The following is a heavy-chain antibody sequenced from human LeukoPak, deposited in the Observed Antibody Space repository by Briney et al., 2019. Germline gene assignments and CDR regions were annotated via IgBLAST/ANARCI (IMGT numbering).Heavy chain of an antibody. CDR1: GFTFSSYG. V-gene: IGHV3-23*01. CDR2: ISGSGGST. J-gene: IGHJ4*02. D-gene: IGHD4-17*01. CDR3: ARDRLYGAYDSNFDS. Sequence: GGSLRFSCAASGFTFSSYGMSWVRQAPGKGLEWVSGISGSGGSTYYADSVKGRLTNSRDNSKNTLYLQMNRLSADDTALYYCARDRLYGAYDSNFDSWGQGTLVTVSS.